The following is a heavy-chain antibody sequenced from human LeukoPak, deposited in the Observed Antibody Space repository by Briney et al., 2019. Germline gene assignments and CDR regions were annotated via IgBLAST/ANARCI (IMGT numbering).Heavy chain of an antibody. CDR2: INPSGGST. Sequence: ASVKVSCKASGYTFTSYYMHWVRQAPGQGLEWMGIINPSGGSTSYAQEFQGRVTMTRDTSTSTVYMELSSLRSGDTAVYYCARDRAAAGDAFDIWGQGTMVTVSS. CDR1: GYTFTSYY. V-gene: IGHV1-46*01. J-gene: IGHJ3*02. D-gene: IGHD6-13*01. CDR3: ARDRAAAGDAFDI.